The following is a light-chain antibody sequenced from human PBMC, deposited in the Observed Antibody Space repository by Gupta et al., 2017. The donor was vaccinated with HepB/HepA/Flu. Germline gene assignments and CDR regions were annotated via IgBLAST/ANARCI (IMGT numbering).Light chain of an antibody. CDR1: QGIGRA. V-gene: IGKV1-13*02. J-gene: IGKJ2*04. CDR2: DAS. CDR3: QQFNGDPCS. Sequence: AIQLTQSPSSLSASVGDRVTITCRASQGIGRALAGYQQNPGQPPKLLIYDASNLESGVPSRFSGSGYGTDFTLTISSLQPEDFATYYCQQFNGDPCSFGQGTKLDFK.